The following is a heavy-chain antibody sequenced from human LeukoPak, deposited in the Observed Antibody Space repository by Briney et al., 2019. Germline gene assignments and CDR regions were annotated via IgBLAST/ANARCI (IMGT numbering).Heavy chain of an antibody. Sequence: PSETLSLTCTVSGGSISTYFWSWIRQSPGEGLEWIGYVHASGNTKYSPSLESRVTISVDTSKNQFSLKLSSVTAADTAVYYCARVGAGTVTRNHYYYYYMDVWGKGTTVTVSS. CDR3: ARVGAGTVTRNHYYYYYMDV. J-gene: IGHJ6*03. CDR2: VHASGNT. D-gene: IGHD4-17*01. CDR1: GGSISTYF. V-gene: IGHV4-4*09.